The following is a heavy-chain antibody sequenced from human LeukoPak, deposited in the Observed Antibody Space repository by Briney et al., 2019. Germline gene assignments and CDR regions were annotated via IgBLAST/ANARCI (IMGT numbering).Heavy chain of an antibody. CDR3: ARDEYQSGEAPPTYSSRKDYYYGMDV. Sequence: ASVKVSCKASGYTSTSYYMHWVRQAPGQGLEWMGIINPSGGSTSYAQKFQGRVTMTRDTSTSTVYMELSSLRSEDTAVYYCARDEYQSGEAPPTYSSRKDYYYGMDVWGQGTTVTVSS. J-gene: IGHJ6*02. CDR2: INPSGGST. V-gene: IGHV1-46*01. CDR1: GYTSTSYY. D-gene: IGHD6-13*01.